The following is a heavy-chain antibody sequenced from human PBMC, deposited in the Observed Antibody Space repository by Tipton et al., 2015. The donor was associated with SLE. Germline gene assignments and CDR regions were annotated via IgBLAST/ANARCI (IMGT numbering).Heavy chain of an antibody. D-gene: IGHD3-16*02. CDR3: ARGLNYDYVWGSYRGEYAFDI. CDR1: GGSISSSSYY. V-gene: IGHV4-39*07. CDR2: IYYSGST. Sequence: TLSLTCTVSGGSISSSSYYWGWIRQPPGKGLEWIGSIYYSGSTYYNPSLKSRVTISVDTSKNQFSLKLSSVTAADTAVYYCARGLNYDYVWGSYRGEYAFDIWGQGTMVTVSS. J-gene: IGHJ3*02.